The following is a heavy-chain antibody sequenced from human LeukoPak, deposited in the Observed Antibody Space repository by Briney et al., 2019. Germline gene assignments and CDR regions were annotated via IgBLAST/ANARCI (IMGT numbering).Heavy chain of an antibody. D-gene: IGHD1-26*01. CDR1: GGSISSHY. CDR2: IYYGGSS. Sequence: ETLSLTCTVFGGSISSHYWSWIPEPPGKGLEWIGYIYYGGSSHYNPSLKSRVTISVETSKNQFTLKLSSVTAADTAVYYCARVTIVGATKSWFDPWGQGTLVTVSS. V-gene: IGHV4-59*11. J-gene: IGHJ5*02. CDR3: ARVTIVGATKSWFDP.